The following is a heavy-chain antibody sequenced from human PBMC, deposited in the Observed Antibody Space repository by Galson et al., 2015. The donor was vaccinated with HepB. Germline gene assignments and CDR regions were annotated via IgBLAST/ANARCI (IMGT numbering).Heavy chain of an antibody. CDR1: GFAFSDFY. D-gene: IGHD3-10*01. CDR2: ISTSGATV. CDR3: ARDGLEHGSGSYSSF. V-gene: IGHV3-11*01. J-gene: IGHJ4*02. Sequence: SLRPSCAASGFAFSDFYISWIRQTPGKGLEWVSYISTSGATVFYADSVKGRFTISRDNAKNSLYLQMNSLRVDDTGVYYCARDGLEHGSGSYSSFWGQGALVSVSS.